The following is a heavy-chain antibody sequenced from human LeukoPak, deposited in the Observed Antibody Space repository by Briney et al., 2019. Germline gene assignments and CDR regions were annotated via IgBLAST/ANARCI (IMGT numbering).Heavy chain of an antibody. Sequence: SETLSLTCTVPGGSISSSTYYWGWIRQPPGKGLEWIGSYTGSTDYNPSLKSRVAISVDASKSQISLRLSSVTAADTAVYYCARHGPTRKQWLVGYYFDYWGQGTLVTVSS. CDR3: ARHGPTRKQWLVGYYFDY. V-gene: IGHV4-39*01. CDR2: YTGST. D-gene: IGHD6-19*01. J-gene: IGHJ4*02. CDR1: GGSISSSTYY.